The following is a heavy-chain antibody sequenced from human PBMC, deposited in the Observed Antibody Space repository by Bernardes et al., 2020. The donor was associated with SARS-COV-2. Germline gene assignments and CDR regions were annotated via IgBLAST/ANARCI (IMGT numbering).Heavy chain of an antibody. CDR2: IYTSGST. D-gene: IGHD5-12*01. V-gene: IGHV4-4*07. CDR1: GGSISSYY. CDR3: ARARGRDGYNSLDY. Sequence: SEKLSLSCTVSGGSISSYYWSWIRQPAGKGLEWIGRIYTSGSTNYNPSLKSRVTMSVDTSKNQFSLKLSSVTAADTAVYYCARARGRDGYNSLDYWGQGTLVTVSS. J-gene: IGHJ4*02.